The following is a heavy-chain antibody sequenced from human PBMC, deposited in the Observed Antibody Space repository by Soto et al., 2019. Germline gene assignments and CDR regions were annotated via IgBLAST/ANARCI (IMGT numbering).Heavy chain of an antibody. CDR1: GGSISSYY. Sequence: SETLSLTCTVSGGSISSYYWSWIRQPAGKGLEWIGRIYTSGSTNYNPSLKSRVTMSVDTSKNQFSLKLSSVTAADTAVYYCARDLGVSRKLSTNWFDPWGQGTLVTVSS. D-gene: IGHD2-8*01. CDR3: ARDLGVSRKLSTNWFDP. J-gene: IGHJ5*02. V-gene: IGHV4-4*07. CDR2: IYTSGST.